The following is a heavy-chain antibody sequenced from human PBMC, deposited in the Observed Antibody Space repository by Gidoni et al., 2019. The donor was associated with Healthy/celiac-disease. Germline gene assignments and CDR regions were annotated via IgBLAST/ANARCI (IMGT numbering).Heavy chain of an antibody. V-gene: IGHV4-39*07. Sequence: QLQLQESGPGLVKPSETLSLTCTVSGGSISSSSHYWGWIRQPPGKGLEWIGSIYYSGSTYYNPSLKNRVTISVDTSKNQFSLKLSSVTAADTAVYYCARAGGGLLPNQINYYYYGMDVWGQGTTVTVSS. CDR2: IYYSGST. D-gene: IGHD2-15*01. J-gene: IGHJ6*02. CDR3: ARAGGGLLPNQINYYYYGMDV. CDR1: GGSISSSSHY.